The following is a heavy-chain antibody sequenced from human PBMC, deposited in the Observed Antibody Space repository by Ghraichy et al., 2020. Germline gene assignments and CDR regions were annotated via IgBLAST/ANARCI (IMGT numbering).Heavy chain of an antibody. CDR2: INHSGST. CDR1: GGSFSGYY. Sequence: SETLSRTCAVYGGSFSGYYWSWIRQPPGKGLEWIGEINHSGSTNYNPSLKSRVTISVDTSKNQFSLKLSSVTAADTAVYYCARGRRCFDYWGQGTLVTVSS. J-gene: IGHJ4*02. D-gene: IGHD3-16*02. CDR3: ARGRRCFDY. V-gene: IGHV4-34*01.